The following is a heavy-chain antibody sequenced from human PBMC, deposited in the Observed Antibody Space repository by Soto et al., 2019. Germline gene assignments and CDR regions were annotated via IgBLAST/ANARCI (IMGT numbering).Heavy chain of an antibody. CDR2: ISYDGSNK. CDR1: GFTFSSYG. J-gene: IGHJ4*02. Sequence: GGSLRLSCAASGFTFSSYGMHWVRQAPGKGLEWVAVISYDGSNKYYADSVKGRFTISRDNSKNTLYLQMNSLRAEDTAVYYCAKDRLDIVATMGWGASDYWGQGTLVTVSS. CDR3: AKDRLDIVATMGWGASDY. D-gene: IGHD5-12*01. V-gene: IGHV3-30*18.